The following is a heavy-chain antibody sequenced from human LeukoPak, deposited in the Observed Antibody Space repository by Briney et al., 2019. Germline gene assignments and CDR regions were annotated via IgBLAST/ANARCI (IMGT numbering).Heavy chain of an antibody. CDR2: INHSGSA. D-gene: IGHD3-3*01. CDR1: GGSLSGSY. CDR3: ARARRDSGYYKVDY. Sequence: PSETLSLTCAVYGGSLSGSYWSWIRQPPGKGLEWIGEINHSGSANYNPSLKSRVTLSIDKSKNQFSLNLNSVTAADTAVYYCARARRDSGYYKVDYWGQGTLGTVSS. V-gene: IGHV4-34*01. J-gene: IGHJ4*02.